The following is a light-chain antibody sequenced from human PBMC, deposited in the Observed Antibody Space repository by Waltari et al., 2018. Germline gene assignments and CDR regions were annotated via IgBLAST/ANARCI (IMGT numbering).Light chain of an antibody. CDR1: SLRRYY. CDR3: HSRDTVSTRV. Sequence: SSELTQDPAVSVALGQTVRITCQGDSLRRYYASWYQQRPGQAPILVLYGQDNRPSGIPDRFSGSTSGDTASLTLTGAQAEDEADYYCHSRDTVSTRVFGGGTRLTV. V-gene: IGLV3-19*01. CDR2: GQD. J-gene: IGLJ3*02.